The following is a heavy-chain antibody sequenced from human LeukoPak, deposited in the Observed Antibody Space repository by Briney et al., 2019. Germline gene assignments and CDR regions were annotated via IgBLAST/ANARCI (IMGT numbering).Heavy chain of an antibody. Sequence: GGSLRLSCAASGFTFSSYEMNWVRQAPGKGLEWVSYISSSGSTIYYADSVKGRFTISRDNAKNSLYLQMNSLRAEDTAVYYCARDHIRYYYGSGYAFDIWGQGTKVTVSS. CDR1: GFTFSSYE. D-gene: IGHD3-10*01. J-gene: IGHJ3*02. V-gene: IGHV3-48*03. CDR2: ISSSGSTI. CDR3: ARDHIRYYYGSGYAFDI.